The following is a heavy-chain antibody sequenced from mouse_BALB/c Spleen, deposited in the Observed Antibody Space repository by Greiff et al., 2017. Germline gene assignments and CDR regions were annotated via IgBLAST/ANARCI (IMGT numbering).Heavy chain of an antibody. D-gene: IGHD3-2*01. CDR2: IWGDGST. J-gene: IGHJ2*01. CDR3: ARADSSGYLDD. V-gene: IGHV2-6-7*01. CDR1: GFSLTGYG. Sequence: QVQLKQSGPGLVAPSQSLSITCTVSGFSLTGYGVNWVRQPPGKGLEWLGMIWGDGSTDYNSALKSSLSISKDNSKSQVFLKMNSLQTDDTDRYYCARADSSGYLDDWGQGTTLTVSS.